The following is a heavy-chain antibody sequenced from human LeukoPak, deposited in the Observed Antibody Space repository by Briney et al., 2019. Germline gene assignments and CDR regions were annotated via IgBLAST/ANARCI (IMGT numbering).Heavy chain of an antibody. D-gene: IGHD2-21*01. J-gene: IGHJ4*02. CDR3: ARVGDNTAFDY. V-gene: IGHV3-64*01. Sequence: GGSLRLSCAASGFTFSTYALHWVRQVPGKGLEYVSAISSIGGTAYYANSVKGRFTISRDNSKNTLYLQMGSLKPEDTAVYYCARVGDNTAFDYWGQGTLVTVSS. CDR2: ISSIGGTA. CDR1: GFTFSTYA.